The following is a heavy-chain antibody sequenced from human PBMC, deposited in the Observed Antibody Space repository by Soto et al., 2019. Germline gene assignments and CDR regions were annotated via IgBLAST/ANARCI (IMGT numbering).Heavy chain of an antibody. D-gene: IGHD4-4*01. CDR3: AKGTVWSSPTTGFEY. CDR2: ISGSGGSA. V-gene: IGHV3-23*01. Sequence: EVQLLDSGGGLVQPGGSLRLSCAASGFTFSSFAMSWVRQAPGKGLEWVSSISGSGGSAYYADSVKGRFTTSRHNSKNTLYLQMNSVRADDTAVYYCAKGTVWSSPTTGFEYWGQGTPVTVSS. J-gene: IGHJ4*02. CDR1: GFTFSSFA.